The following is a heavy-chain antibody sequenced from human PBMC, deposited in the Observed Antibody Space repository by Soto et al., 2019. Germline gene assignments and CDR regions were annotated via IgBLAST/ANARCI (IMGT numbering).Heavy chain of an antibody. CDR2: INHSGST. J-gene: IGHJ4*02. CDR3: ARLNDFWSGYGLDY. Sequence: SETLSLTCAVYGGSFSGYYWSWIRQPPGKGLEWIGDINHSGSTNYNPSLKSRVTISVDTSKNQFSLKLSSVTAADTAVYYCARLNDFWSGYGLDYWGQGTLVTVSS. CDR1: GGSFSGYY. V-gene: IGHV4-34*01. D-gene: IGHD3-3*01.